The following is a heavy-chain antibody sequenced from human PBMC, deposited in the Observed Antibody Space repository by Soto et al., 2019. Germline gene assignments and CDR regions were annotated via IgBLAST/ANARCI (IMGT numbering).Heavy chain of an antibody. D-gene: IGHD3-9*01. CDR3: AREYYDILTGSYNYFDY. CDR1: GFTFSTYE. V-gene: IGHV3-48*03. CDR2: ISRSGSTI. Sequence: EVQLVESGGGLVQPGGSLRLSCAASGFTFSTYEMNWVRQAPGKGLEWVSYISRSGSTIYYADSVKGRFTISRDNAKNSLYLQRNSLRAEDTAVYYCAREYYDILTGSYNYFDYWGQGTLVSVSS. J-gene: IGHJ4*02.